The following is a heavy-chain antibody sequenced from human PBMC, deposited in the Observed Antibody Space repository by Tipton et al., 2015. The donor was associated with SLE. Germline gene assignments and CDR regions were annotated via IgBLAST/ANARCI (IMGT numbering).Heavy chain of an antibody. Sequence: TLSLTCTVSDGSISSGNYYWSWIRQPPGKGLEWIGYIYYSGSTNYNPSLKSRVTISVDTSKNQFSLKLSSVTAADTAVYYCARGGYCSGGSCYSRYYYGMDVWGQGTTVTVSS. V-gene: IGHV4-61*01. J-gene: IGHJ6*02. CDR1: DGSISSGNYY. CDR2: IYYSGST. CDR3: ARGGYCSGGSCYSRYYYGMDV. D-gene: IGHD2-15*01.